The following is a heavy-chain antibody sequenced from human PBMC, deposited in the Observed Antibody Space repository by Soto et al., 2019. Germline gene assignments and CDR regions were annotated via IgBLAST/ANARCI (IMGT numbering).Heavy chain of an antibody. CDR2: IYYSGST. V-gene: IGHV4-59*01. J-gene: IGHJ4*02. CDR1: GGSISSYY. D-gene: IGHD3-22*01. CDR3: ARIGEYYDSSGLFDY. Sequence: SETLSLTCTVSGGSISSYYWSWIRQPPGKGLEWIGYIYYSGSTNYNPSLKSRVTISVDTSKNQFSLKLSSVTAADTAVYYCARIGEYYDSSGLFDYWGQGTLVTV.